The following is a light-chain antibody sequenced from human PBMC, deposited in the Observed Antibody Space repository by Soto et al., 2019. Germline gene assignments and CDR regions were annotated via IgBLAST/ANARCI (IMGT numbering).Light chain of an antibody. CDR2: VNSDGSH. J-gene: IGLJ3*02. CDR3: QTWSTDIRV. V-gene: IGLV4-69*01. Sequence: QSVLTQSPSASAFLGASVKLTCTLSSGHNSYGIAWHQQHPEKGPRYLMKVNSDGSHSKGDGISDRFSGSSSEAQRYLTISSLQSEDEAYYYCQTWSTDIRVFGGGTNLTVL. CDR1: SGHNSYG.